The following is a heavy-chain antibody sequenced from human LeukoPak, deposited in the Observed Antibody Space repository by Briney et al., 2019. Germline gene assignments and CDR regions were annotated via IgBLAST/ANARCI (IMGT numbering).Heavy chain of an antibody. CDR1: GFTFSSYG. D-gene: IGHD3-22*01. V-gene: IGHV3-33*01. Sequence: PGRSLRLSCAASGFTFSSYGMHWVRQAPGKGLEWVAVIWYDGSNKYYADSVKGRFTISRDNSKNTLYLQMNSLRAEDTAVYYCARARITMIAEAFDIWGQGTMVTVSS. CDR2: IWYDGSNK. J-gene: IGHJ3*02. CDR3: ARARITMIAEAFDI.